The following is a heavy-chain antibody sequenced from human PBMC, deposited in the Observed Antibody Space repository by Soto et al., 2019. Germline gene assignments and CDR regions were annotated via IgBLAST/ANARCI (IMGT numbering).Heavy chain of an antibody. V-gene: IGHV4-34*01. Sequence: QVQLQQWGAGLLKPSETLSLTCAVYGGSFSGYYWSWIRQPPGKGLEWIGEINHSGSTNYNPSLKSRVTIAVDTSKKQFSLKLSSVTAADTAVYYCARGYSSSWPSSYWGQGTLVTVSS. CDR2: INHSGST. D-gene: IGHD6-13*01. CDR3: ARGYSSSWPSSY. J-gene: IGHJ4*02. CDR1: GGSFSGYY.